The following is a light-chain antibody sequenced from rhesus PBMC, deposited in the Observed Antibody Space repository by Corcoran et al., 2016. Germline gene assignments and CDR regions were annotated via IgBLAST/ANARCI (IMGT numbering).Light chain of an antibody. CDR2: KAY. CDR1: QGISSW. Sequence: DIQMTQSPSSLSASVGDTVTITCRASQGISSWLAWYQQKPRKAPKLLVYKAYSLQSGVPSSFSGSGFGTDFTLTSSSLQSEDFATYCCQQYSTRPLTFGGGAKVELK. CDR3: QQYSTRPLT. V-gene: IGKV1-22*01. J-gene: IGKJ4*01.